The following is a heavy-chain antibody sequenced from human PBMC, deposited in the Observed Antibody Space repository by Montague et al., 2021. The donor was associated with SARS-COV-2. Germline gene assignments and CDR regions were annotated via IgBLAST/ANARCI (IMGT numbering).Heavy chain of an antibody. CDR3: ARDADTSSHFGIFDQ. CDR1: GFTFGSYG. Sequence: SMRLSCLASGFTFGSYGIHWVRQAPGKGLEWVAVVWAGDGSRTNXADSVKARFTVSRDNSRNTVYLQMDSLSVEDTAVYYCARDADTSSHFGIFDQWGQGTLVTVSS. V-gene: IGHV3-33*01. J-gene: IGHJ4*02. D-gene: IGHD3-22*01. CDR2: VWAGDGSRT.